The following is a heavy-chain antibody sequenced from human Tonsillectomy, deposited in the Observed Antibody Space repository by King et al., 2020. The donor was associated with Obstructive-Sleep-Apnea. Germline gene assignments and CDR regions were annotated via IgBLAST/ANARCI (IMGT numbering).Heavy chain of an antibody. CDR3: AKAYYYDSSGWRDYFDY. V-gene: IGHV3-23*04. CDR2: ISGSGGST. J-gene: IGHJ4*02. CDR1: GFTFSSYA. Sequence: VQLVESGGGLVQPGGSLRLSCAASGFTFSSYAMSWVRQAPGKGLEWVSAISGSGGSTYYAYSVKGRFTISRDNSKNTLYLQMNSLRAEDTAVYYCAKAYYYDSSGWRDYFDYWGQGTLVTVSS. D-gene: IGHD3-22*01.